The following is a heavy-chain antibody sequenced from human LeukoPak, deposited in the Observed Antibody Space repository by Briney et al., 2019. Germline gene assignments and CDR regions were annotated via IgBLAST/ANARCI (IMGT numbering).Heavy chain of an antibody. Sequence: GESLKISCKGSGYSFTSYWIGWVRQMPAKGLEWVGIIYPGDSDTRYSPSFQGQVTISADKSISTAYLQWSSLKASDTAMYYCARTYYYGSGSYEGAAYWGQGTLVTVSS. CDR3: ARTYYYGSGSYEGAAY. J-gene: IGHJ4*02. CDR1: GYSFTSYW. D-gene: IGHD3-10*01. V-gene: IGHV5-51*01. CDR2: IYPGDSDT.